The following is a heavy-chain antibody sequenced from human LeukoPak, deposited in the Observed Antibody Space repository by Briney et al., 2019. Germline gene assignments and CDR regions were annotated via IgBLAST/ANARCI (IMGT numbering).Heavy chain of an antibody. CDR1: GFTFSSYA. Sequence: GGSLRLSCAASGFTFSSYAMSWVRQAPGKGLEWVANIKQDGSEKYYVDSVKGRFTISRDNAKNSLYLQMDSLRAEDTAVYYCASLAARPGYYYYGMDVWGQGTTVTVSS. CDR2: IKQDGSEK. J-gene: IGHJ6*02. D-gene: IGHD6-6*01. CDR3: ASLAARPGYYYYGMDV. V-gene: IGHV3-7*01.